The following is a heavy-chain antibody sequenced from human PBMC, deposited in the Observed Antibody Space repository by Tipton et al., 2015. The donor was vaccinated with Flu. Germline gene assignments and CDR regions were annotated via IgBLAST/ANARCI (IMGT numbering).Heavy chain of an antibody. V-gene: IGHV4-30-2*01. D-gene: IGHD3-22*01. CDR1: GGSISSGGYS. CDR2: IYHGGST. CDR3: ARGQGSYDSGGYLPVGLYDAFDI. Sequence: TLSLTCAVSGGSISSGGYSWSWIRQPPGKGLEWIGYIYHGGSTYYNPSLKSRVTISVDRSKNQFSLKLSSVTAADTAVYYCARGQGSYDSGGYLPVGLYDAFDIWGQGTMVTVSS. J-gene: IGHJ3*02.